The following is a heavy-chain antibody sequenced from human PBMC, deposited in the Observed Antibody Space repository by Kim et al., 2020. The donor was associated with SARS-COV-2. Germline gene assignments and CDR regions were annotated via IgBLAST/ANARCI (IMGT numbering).Heavy chain of an antibody. CDR2: ISSSSSTI. CDR1: GFTFSSYS. D-gene: IGHD3-10*01. V-gene: IGHV3-48*02. CDR3: ARDWYYYGSGSYGGYYYYVMDV. J-gene: IGHJ6*02. Sequence: GGSLRLSCAASGFTFSSYSMNWVRQAPGKGLEWVSYISSSSSTIYYADSVKGRFTISRDNAKNSLSLQMNSLRDEDTAVYYCARDWYYYGSGSYGGYYYYVMDVWGQGTTVTVSS.